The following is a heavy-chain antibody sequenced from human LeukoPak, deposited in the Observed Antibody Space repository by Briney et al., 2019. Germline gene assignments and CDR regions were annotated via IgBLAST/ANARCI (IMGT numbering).Heavy chain of an antibody. J-gene: IGHJ5*02. D-gene: IGHD3-22*01. CDR2: ISGSGSRT. CDR3: VKDANYFDSGSYLIPFDP. CDR1: GFTFSRCS. Sequence: GGSLRLSCAASGFTFSRCSMGWVRQTPGKGLEWVAGISGSGSRTYYADAVKGRFNISRDNSKNTPYLQINSLRAEDTAVYYCVKDANYFDSGSYLIPFDPWGQGTMVTVSS. V-gene: IGHV3-23*01.